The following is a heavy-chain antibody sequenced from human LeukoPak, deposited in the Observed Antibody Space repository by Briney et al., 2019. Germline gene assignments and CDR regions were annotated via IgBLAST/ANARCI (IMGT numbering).Heavy chain of an antibody. CDR2: INPNSGGT. J-gene: IGHJ5*02. V-gene: IGHV1-2*02. CDR1: GYTFTGYF. D-gene: IGHD3-9*01. Sequence: ASVKVSCKASGYTFTGYFMHWVRQAPGQGLEWMGWINPNSGGTNYAQKFQGRVTMTRDTSISTAYMELSRLRSDDTAVYYCARDHVGSSRVSYDILTGYNNWFDPWGQGTLVTVSS. CDR3: ARDHVGSSRVSYDILTGYNNWFDP.